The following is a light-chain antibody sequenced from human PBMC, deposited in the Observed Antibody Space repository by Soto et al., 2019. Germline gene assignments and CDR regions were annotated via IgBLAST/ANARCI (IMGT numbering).Light chain of an antibody. V-gene: IGKV3-15*01. J-gene: IGKJ5*01. Sequence: EIGLTQSPGTLSLSPGERASLSCRASQSFGGSYLAWYQQKPGQAPSLLILGASTRATGVPARFSGSGSGTEFTLSISSLQSEDFAVYYCKQYKEWPPFTFGQGTRLEIK. CDR2: GAS. CDR1: QSFGGSY. CDR3: KQYKEWPPFT.